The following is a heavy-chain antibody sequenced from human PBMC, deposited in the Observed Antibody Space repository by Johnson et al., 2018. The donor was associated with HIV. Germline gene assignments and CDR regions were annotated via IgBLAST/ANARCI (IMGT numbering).Heavy chain of an antibody. Sequence: VQLVESGGGLVQPGGSLRLSCAASGFTSSSYAMSWVRQASGKGLEWVANIKQDGSEKYYVDSVKGRFTISRDNAKNSLYLQMNSLRAEDTAVYYCAKDFGSGWADAFDIWGQGTGVTISS. CDR1: GFTSSSYA. D-gene: IGHD6-19*01. CDR3: AKDFGSGWADAFDI. V-gene: IGHV3-7*01. CDR2: IKQDGSEK. J-gene: IGHJ3*02.